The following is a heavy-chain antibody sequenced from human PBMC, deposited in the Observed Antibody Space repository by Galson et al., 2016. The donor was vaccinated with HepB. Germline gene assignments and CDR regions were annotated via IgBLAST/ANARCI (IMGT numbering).Heavy chain of an antibody. CDR3: SRSRWVGEEYYDSGMDV. D-gene: IGHD3-10*01. V-gene: IGHV3-30*04. J-gene: IGHJ6*02. CDR2: ISYDGSHK. Sequence: SLRLSCAASVFTFSTYAMHWVRQAPGKGLEWVAVISYDGSHKYYADSVKGRSTISRDNSKNTLYLQMNSLRTEDTAVYYCSRSRWVGEEYYDSGMDVWGQVTTVTVSS. CDR1: VFTFSTYA.